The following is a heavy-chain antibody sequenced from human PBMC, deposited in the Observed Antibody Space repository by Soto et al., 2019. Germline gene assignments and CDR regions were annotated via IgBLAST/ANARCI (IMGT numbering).Heavy chain of an antibody. Sequence: QVQLVESGGGVVQPGRSLRLSCAASGFTFSSYGMRWVRQAPGKGLEWVAVIWYDGSNKYYADSVKGRFTISRDNSKNTLYLQMNSLRAGATAVYYCARDVMVAAMVMWYFDFWGRGTLVTVSS. CDR2: IWYDGSNK. V-gene: IGHV3-33*01. CDR3: ARDVMVAAMVMWYFDF. CDR1: GFTFSSYG. J-gene: IGHJ2*01. D-gene: IGHD2-21*02.